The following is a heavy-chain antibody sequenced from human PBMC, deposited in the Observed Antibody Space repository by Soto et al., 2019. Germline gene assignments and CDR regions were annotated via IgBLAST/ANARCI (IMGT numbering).Heavy chain of an antibody. CDR2: IYHSGIT. CDR1: GVCLSNSSYY. CDR3: ARHGSN. Sequence: QLQLQESGPGLVKPSETLSLTCTVSGVCLSNSSYYWGWIRRPPGKRLEWIGTIYHSGITYYNPSIKTRVTISVYTSKNQFSLQLTSVAAADTTVYYCARHGSNWGEGSLVTVSS. J-gene: IGHJ4*02. V-gene: IGHV4-39*01.